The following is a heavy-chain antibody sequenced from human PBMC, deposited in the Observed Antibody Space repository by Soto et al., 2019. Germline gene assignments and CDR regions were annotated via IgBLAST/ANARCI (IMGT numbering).Heavy chain of an antibody. D-gene: IGHD1-26*01. CDR3: ARDLGTTNYYFDY. J-gene: IGHJ4*02. V-gene: IGHV3-33*01. CDR1: GFTFSNYG. Sequence: GGSLRLSCVTSGFTFSNYGFHWVRQAPGKGLEWVAVIWYDGSITYYADSVKGRFTISRDQSKNTLYLQMNSLRAEDTAVYSCARDLGTTNYYFDYWGQGTLVTVSS. CDR2: IWYDGSIT.